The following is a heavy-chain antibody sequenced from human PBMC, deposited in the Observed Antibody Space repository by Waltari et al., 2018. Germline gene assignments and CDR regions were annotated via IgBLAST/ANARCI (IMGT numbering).Heavy chain of an antibody. CDR3: AKDPDYGDYSYYFDY. J-gene: IGHJ4*02. V-gene: IGHV3-23*01. CDR2: ISGSGGST. Sequence: EVQLLESGGGLVQPGGSLRLSCAASGSPFTRYAMSRVRQPPGKGREWVSAISGSGGSTYYADSVKGRFTISRDNSKNTLYLQMNSLRAEDTAVYYCAKDPDYGDYSYYFDYWGQGTLVTVSS. CDR1: GSPFTRYA. D-gene: IGHD4-17*01.